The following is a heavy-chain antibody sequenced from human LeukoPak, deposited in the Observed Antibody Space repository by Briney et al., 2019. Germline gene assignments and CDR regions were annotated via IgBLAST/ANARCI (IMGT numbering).Heavy chain of an antibody. D-gene: IGHD4-17*01. J-gene: IGHJ4*02. CDR2: ISAYNGNT. V-gene: IGHV1-18*01. CDR3: ARGVATTVTTKFDY. CDR1: GYTFTSYG. Sequence: ASVKVSCKASGYTFTSYGISWVRQAPGQGLEWMGWISAYNGNTNYAQKLQGRVTMTTDTSTSTAHMELRSLRSDDTAVYYCARGVATTVTTKFDYWGQGTLVTVSS.